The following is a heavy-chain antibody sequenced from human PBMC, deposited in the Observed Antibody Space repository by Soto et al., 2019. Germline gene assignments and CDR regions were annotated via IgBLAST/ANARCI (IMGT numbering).Heavy chain of an antibody. J-gene: IGHJ3*02. CDR1: GGSISSYY. D-gene: IGHD2-15*01. Sequence: SETLSLTCTVSGGSISSYYWSWIRQPPGKGLEWIGYIYYSGSTNYNPSLKSRVTISVDTSKNQFSLKLSSVTAADTAVYYCARGPYCSGGSCYSAHAFDIWGQGTMVTVS. V-gene: IGHV4-59*12. CDR3: ARGPYCSGGSCYSAHAFDI. CDR2: IYYSGST.